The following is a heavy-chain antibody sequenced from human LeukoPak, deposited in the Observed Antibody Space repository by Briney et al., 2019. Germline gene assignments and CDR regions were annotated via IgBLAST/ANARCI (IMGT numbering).Heavy chain of an antibody. D-gene: IGHD6-13*01. V-gene: IGHV3-23*01. J-gene: IGHJ4*02. CDR2: ISGSGGST. Sequence: PGGSLRLSCAASGFTFSSYAMSWVRQAPGKGLEWVSAISGSGGSTYYADSVKARFTISRDNSKNTLYLQMNSLRAEDTAVYYCATRFTSSWTGYWGQGTLVTVSS. CDR1: GFTFSSYA. CDR3: ATRFTSSWTGY.